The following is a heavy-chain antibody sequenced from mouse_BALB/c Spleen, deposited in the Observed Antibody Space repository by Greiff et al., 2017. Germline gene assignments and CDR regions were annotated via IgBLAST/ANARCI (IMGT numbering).Heavy chain of an antibody. D-gene: IGHD2-10*02. CDR3: ARKVYGSYLFAY. J-gene: IGHJ3*01. CDR1: GYTFSSYW. CDR2: ILPGSGST. Sequence: VKLMESGAELMKPGASVKISCKATGYTFSSYWLEWVKQRPGHGLEWIGEILPGSGSTNYNEKFKGKATFTADTSSNAAYMQLSSMTSEDSAVYYCARKVYGSYLFAYWGQGTLVTVSA. V-gene: IGHV1-9*01.